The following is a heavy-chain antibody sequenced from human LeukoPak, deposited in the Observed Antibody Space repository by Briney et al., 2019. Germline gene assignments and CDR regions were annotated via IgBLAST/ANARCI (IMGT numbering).Heavy chain of an antibody. D-gene: IGHD1-26*01. CDR3: AKGQLDSGSFLDY. J-gene: IGHJ4*02. Sequence: GGSLRLSCAASGFTFDDYAMHWVRQAPGKGLEWVSGISWNSGSIGYAGSVKGRFTISRDNAKNSLYLQMNSLRAEDMALYYCAKGQLDSGSFLDYWGQGTLVTVSS. CDR2: ISWNSGSI. CDR1: GFTFDDYA. V-gene: IGHV3-9*03.